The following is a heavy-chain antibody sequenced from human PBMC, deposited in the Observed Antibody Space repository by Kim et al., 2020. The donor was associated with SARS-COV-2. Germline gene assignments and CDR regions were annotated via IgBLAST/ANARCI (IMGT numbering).Heavy chain of an antibody. V-gene: IGHV4-34*01. Sequence: SETLSLTCAVYGGSFSGYYWSWIRQPPGKGLEWIGEINHSGSTNYNPSLKSRVTISVDTSKNQFSLKLSSVTAADTAVYYCARGGKWLGPKWGKRNYYGMDVWGQGTTVTVSS. CDR3: ARGGKWLGPKWGKRNYYGMDV. J-gene: IGHJ6*02. CDR1: GGSFSGYY. CDR2: INHSGST. D-gene: IGHD6-19*01.